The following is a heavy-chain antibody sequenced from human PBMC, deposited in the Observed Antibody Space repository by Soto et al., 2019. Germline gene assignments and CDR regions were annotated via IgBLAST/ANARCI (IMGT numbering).Heavy chain of an antibody. CDR3: ARAQKWRQLSLDVFEL. D-gene: IGHD5-18*01. J-gene: IGHJ3*01. CDR2: ITGAGDGT. Sequence: EVQLVESGGGLVQPGGSLRLSCVASGFTIENSVMHWVRQTPGKGLMWVSRITGAGDGTLYADSVQGRFTISRDNAKNIVYLQMTVLRVEETAVYYCARAQKWRQLSLDVFELWGKGTTVTVSS. V-gene: IGHV3-74*01. CDR1: GFTIENSV.